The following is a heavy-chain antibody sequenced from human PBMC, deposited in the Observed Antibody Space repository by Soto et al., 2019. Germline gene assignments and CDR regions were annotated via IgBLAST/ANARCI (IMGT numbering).Heavy chain of an antibody. CDR1: GYPFTSYG. Sequence: GSVKVSSKASGYPFTSYGMSWVRQAPGQGLEWIGCTRDCNGNTNYSQKLQGRVTMTTYTSTSTAYMELRSLRSDDTAVYYCARGSDSSGSFAGMCDYWGQGTMVTVSS. CDR2: TRDCNGNT. D-gene: IGHD3-22*01. V-gene: IGHV1-18*04. CDR3: ARGSDSSGSFAGMCDY. J-gene: IGHJ4*02.